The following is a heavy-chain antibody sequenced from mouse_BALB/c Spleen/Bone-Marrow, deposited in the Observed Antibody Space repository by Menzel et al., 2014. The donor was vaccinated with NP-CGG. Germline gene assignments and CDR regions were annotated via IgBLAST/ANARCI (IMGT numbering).Heavy chain of an antibody. J-gene: IGHJ4*01. Sequence: QVQLKDSGAELARPGASVKMSCKASGYTFTTYTMHWVKQRPGQGLEWIGYINPSSGYTNYNQKFKDKATLTADKSSSTAYMQPSSLTSEDSAVYFCAKRDIYYGYDGNAMDYWGQGTSVTVSS. V-gene: IGHV1-4*01. CDR2: INPSSGYT. CDR3: AKRDIYYGYDGNAMDY. D-gene: IGHD2-2*01. CDR1: GYTFTTYT.